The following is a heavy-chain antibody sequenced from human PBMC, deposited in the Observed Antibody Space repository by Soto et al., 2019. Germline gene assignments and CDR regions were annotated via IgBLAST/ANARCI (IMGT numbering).Heavy chain of an antibody. D-gene: IGHD1-7*01. J-gene: IGHJ4*02. CDR3: AKDRVGGTFYSPLEF. V-gene: IGHV3-30*18. CDR2: ITYDGSNK. CDR1: GFNFDNYG. Sequence: GGSLRLSCQASGFNFDNYGMHWVRQAPGKGLEWVAVITYDGSNKYYADSVKGRFTISRDNSKNTLSLHLNTLKPEDTAVYHCAKDRVGGTFYSPLEFWGQGTLVTVSS.